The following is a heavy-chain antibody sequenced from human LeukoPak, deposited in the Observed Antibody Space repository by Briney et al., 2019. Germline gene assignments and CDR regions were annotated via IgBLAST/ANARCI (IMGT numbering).Heavy chain of an antibody. V-gene: IGHV1-69*13. CDR2: IIPIFGTA. CDR3: ARGPYSSSWYFDY. CDR1: GGTFSSYA. D-gene: IGHD6-13*01. Sequence: ASVKVSCKASGGTFSSYAISWVRQAPGQGLEWMGGIIPIFGTANYAQKFQGRVTITADESTSTAYMELRSLRSEDTAVYYCARGPYSSSWYFDYWGQGTLVTVSS. J-gene: IGHJ4*02.